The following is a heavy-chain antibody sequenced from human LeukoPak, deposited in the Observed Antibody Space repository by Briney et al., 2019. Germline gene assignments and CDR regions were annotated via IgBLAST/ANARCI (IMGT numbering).Heavy chain of an antibody. CDR2: IKHDGREK. Sequence: GGSLRLSCVASGFTFETYWMSWVRQAPGKGLEWLANIKHDGREKYYVDSVKGRFTISRDNAKASVYLHVNSLRVEDTAIYYCARVRFPADCWGQGTLVTVSS. CDR3: ARVRFPADC. D-gene: IGHD2-2*01. V-gene: IGHV3-7*01. CDR1: GFTFETYW. J-gene: IGHJ4*02.